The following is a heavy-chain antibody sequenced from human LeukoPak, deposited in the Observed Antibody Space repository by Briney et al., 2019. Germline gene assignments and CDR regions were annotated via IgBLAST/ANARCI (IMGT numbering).Heavy chain of an antibody. J-gene: IGHJ3*02. V-gene: IGHV4-59*01. Sequence: SETLSLTCTVSGGSISSYYWSWIRQPPGKGLEWIGYIYYSGSTNYNPSLKSRVTISVDTSKNQFSLKLSSVTAADTAVYYCARDSGLWFGELTAFDIWGQGTMVTDSS. D-gene: IGHD3-10*01. CDR1: GGSISSYY. CDR3: ARDSGLWFGELTAFDI. CDR2: IYYSGST.